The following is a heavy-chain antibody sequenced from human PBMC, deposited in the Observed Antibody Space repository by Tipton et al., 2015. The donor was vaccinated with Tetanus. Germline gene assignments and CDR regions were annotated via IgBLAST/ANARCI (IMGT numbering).Heavy chain of an antibody. J-gene: IGHJ4*02. Sequence: GLVKPSETLSLTCTVSGGSISSTSYYWGWIRQPPGKGLEWVSSISSSSRYIYYADSVKGRFTISRDNAKNSLYLQMISLRAEDTAVYSCARGMAEASNCGGDCYSDYWGQGTLVTVSS. CDR3: ARGMAEASNCGGDCYSDY. D-gene: IGHD2-21*02. V-gene: IGHV3-21*01. CDR1: GGSISSTS. CDR2: ISSSSRYI.